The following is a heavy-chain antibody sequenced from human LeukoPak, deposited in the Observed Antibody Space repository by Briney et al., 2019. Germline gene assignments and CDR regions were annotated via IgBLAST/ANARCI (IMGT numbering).Heavy chain of an antibody. CDR3: ARGRCSGGSCSDFGY. CDR2: INPSGGST. V-gene: IGHV1-46*01. CDR1: GYTFTSYY. D-gene: IGHD2-15*01. J-gene: IGHJ4*02. Sequence: GASVKVSCKASGYTFTSYYMHWVRQAPGQGLEWMGIINPSGGSTSYAQKFQGRVTMTRDMSTSTVYMELSSLRSEDTAVYYCARGRCSGGSCSDFGYWGQGTLVTVSS.